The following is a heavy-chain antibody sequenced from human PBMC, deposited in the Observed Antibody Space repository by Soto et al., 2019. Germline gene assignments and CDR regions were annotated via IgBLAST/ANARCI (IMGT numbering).Heavy chain of an antibody. CDR1: GYSFSTYW. V-gene: IGHV5-51*01. Sequence: GESLKISCKASGYSFSTYWIAWVRQRPGKGLDWMGIIYPGDSDTRYSPSFQGQVTISVDNSIDTAYLEWTTLRASDSAMYYCARHSPATQPGDYWGQGTRVTV. D-gene: IGHD6-25*01. CDR2: IYPGDSDT. CDR3: ARHSPATQPGDY. J-gene: IGHJ4*02.